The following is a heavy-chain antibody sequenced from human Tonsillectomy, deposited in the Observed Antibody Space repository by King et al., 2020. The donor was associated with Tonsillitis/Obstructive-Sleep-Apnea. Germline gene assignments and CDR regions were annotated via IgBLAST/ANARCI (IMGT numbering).Heavy chain of an antibody. CDR1: GFTFSSYA. CDR3: AREGPPLIGVVPAARPRYYYYMDV. V-gene: IGHV3-30*01. D-gene: IGHD2-2*01. CDR2: ISYDGSNK. Sequence: VQLVESGGGVVQPGRSLRLSCAASGFTFSSYAMHWVRQAPGKGLEWVAVISYDGSNKYYADSVKGRFTISRDNSKNTLYLQMNSLRAEDTAVYYCAREGPPLIGVVPAARPRYYYYMDVWGKGTTVTVSS. J-gene: IGHJ6*03.